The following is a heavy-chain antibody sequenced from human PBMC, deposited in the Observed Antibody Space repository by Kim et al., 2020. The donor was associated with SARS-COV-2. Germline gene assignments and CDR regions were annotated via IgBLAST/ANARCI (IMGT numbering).Heavy chain of an antibody. J-gene: IGHJ4*02. V-gene: IGHV7-4-1*02. Sequence: ASVKVSCKASGYTFTSYAMNWVRQAPGQGLEWMGWINTNTGNPTYAQGFTGRFVFSLDTSVSTAYLQISSLKAEDTAVYYCARESSSWNAWGIDYWGQGTLVTVSS. D-gene: IGHD6-13*01. CDR2: INTNTGNP. CDR1: GYTFTSYA. CDR3: ARESSSWNAWGIDY.